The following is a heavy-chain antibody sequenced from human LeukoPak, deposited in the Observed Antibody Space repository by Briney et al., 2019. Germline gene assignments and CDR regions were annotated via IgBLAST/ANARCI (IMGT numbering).Heavy chain of an antibody. V-gene: IGHV4-34*01. CDR1: GRSFSGYY. D-gene: IGHD2-2*02. CDR3: ARSTFIVVVPAAINWFDP. CDR2: INHSGST. Sequence: SETLSLTCAVYGRSFSGYYWSWIRQPPGKGLEWIGEINHSGSTNYNPSLKSRVTISVDTSKNQFSLKLSSVTAADTAVYYCARSTFIVVVPAAINWFDPWGQGTLVTVSS. J-gene: IGHJ5*02.